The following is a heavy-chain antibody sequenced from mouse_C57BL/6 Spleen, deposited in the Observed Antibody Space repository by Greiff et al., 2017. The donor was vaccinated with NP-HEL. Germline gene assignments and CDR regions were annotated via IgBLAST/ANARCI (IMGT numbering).Heavy chain of an antibody. Sequence: EVQGVESGEGLVKPGGSLKLSCAASGFTFSSYAMSWVRQTPEKRLEWVAYISSGGDYIYYADTVKGRFTISRDNARNTLYLQMSSLKSEDTAMYYCTRDRGLGPFDYWGQGTTLTVSS. V-gene: IGHV5-9-1*02. D-gene: IGHD4-1*01. CDR3: TRDRGLGPFDY. CDR1: GFTFSSYA. J-gene: IGHJ2*01. CDR2: ISSGGDYI.